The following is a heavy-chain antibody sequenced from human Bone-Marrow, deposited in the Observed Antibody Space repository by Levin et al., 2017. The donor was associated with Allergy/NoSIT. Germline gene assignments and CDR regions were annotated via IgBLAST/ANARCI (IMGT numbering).Heavy chain of an antibody. CDR2: IYDSGNT. CDR3: ARGTTVTPGGTDSFDI. J-gene: IGHJ3*02. Sequence: SETLSLTCAVSGGSISSGGYSLSWIRQPPGKGLEWIGYIYDSGNTYYNPSLKSRVTILVGMSKKRFSLRLTSVTAADTAVYYCARGTTVTPGGTDSFDIWGQGTFVTVS. V-gene: IGHV4-30-2*01. CDR1: GGSISSGGYS. D-gene: IGHD4-17*01.